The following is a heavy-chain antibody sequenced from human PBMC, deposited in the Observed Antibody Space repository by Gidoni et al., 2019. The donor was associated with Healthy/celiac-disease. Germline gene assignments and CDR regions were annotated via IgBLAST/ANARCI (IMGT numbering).Heavy chain of an antibody. D-gene: IGHD2-2*01. CDR1: GFTFSSYS. CDR3: ARDLFVVVPAEKSKGAFDI. J-gene: IGHJ3*02. CDR2: ISSRSSYI. Sequence: EVQLVESGGGLVKPGGSLRLSCAASGFTFSSYSMTGVRQAPGKGLEWVSSISSRSSYIYYADSVKGRFTISRDNAKNSLYLQMNSLRAEDTAVYYCARDLFVVVPAEKSKGAFDIWGQGTMVTVSS. V-gene: IGHV3-21*01.